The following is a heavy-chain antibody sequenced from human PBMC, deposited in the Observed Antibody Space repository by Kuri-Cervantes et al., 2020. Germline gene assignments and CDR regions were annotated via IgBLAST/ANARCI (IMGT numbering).Heavy chain of an antibody. CDR3: ARDAPYSYYYYYMDV. V-gene: IGHV1-2*02. D-gene: IGHD5-12*01. J-gene: IGHJ6*03. Sequence: ASVKVSCKASGYTFTGYYMHWVRQAPGQGLEWMGWINPNSGGTNYAQKFQGRVTMTRDTSISTAYMELSRLRSDDTAVYYCARDAPYSYYYYYMDVWGKGTTVTVSS. CDR1: GYTFTGYY. CDR2: INPNSGGT.